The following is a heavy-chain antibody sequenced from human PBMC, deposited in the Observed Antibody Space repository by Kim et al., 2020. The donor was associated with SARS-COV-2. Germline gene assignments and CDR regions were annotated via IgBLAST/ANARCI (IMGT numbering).Heavy chain of an antibody. CDR3: VRDYAGPDY. J-gene: IGHJ4*02. D-gene: IGHD1-1*01. CDR1: GFILSRYA. CDR2: IYSNGDSA. Sequence: GGSLRLSCSAYGFILSRYAMHWVRQVSGKRLEYASSIYSNGDSAYSADSVKGRFTMSRDSSKNTLYLQMTNLRGDDTAVYFCVRDYAGPDYWGQGTLVTV. V-gene: IGHV3-64D*06.